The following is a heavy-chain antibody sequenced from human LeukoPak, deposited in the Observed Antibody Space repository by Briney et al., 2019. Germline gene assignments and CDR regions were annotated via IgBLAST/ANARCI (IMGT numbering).Heavy chain of an antibody. CDR3: ARVYYGSGSYNYFDY. V-gene: IGHV3-21*01. Sequence: EGSLRLSCAASGFTFSSYSMNWVRQAPGKGLEWVSSISSSSSYIYYADSVKGRFTISRDNAKNSLYLQMNGLRAEDTAVYYCARVYYGSGSYNYFDYWGQGTLVTVSS. D-gene: IGHD3-10*01. CDR1: GFTFSSYS. J-gene: IGHJ4*02. CDR2: ISSSSSYI.